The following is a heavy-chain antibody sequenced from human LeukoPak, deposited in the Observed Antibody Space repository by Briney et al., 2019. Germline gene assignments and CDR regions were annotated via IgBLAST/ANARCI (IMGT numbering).Heavy chain of an antibody. CDR3: ARGWYSDY. Sequence: GGSLRLSCSASGFTFSSYWMNWVRQAPGKGLEWVANIKEDGSDKNYVDSVKGRFTISRDNAKNSLYLQLSSLRAEDTAVYYCARGWYSDYWGQGTLVTVSS. V-gene: IGHV3-7*03. CDR2: IKEDGSDK. J-gene: IGHJ4*02. CDR1: GFTFSSYW.